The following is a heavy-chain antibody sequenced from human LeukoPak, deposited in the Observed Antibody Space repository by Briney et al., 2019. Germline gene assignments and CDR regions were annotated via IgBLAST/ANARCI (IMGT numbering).Heavy chain of an antibody. Sequence: GGSLRLSCAASGFTFSSYWMSWVRQAPGKGLEWVAHIKQDGSEKYYVDSVKGRFTISRDNAKNSLYLQMNSLRAEDTAVYYCARTGYCSSTSCVGDWFDPWGQGTLVTVSS. CDR3: ARTGYCSSTSCVGDWFDP. V-gene: IGHV3-7*01. D-gene: IGHD2-2*01. CDR2: IKQDGSEK. J-gene: IGHJ5*02. CDR1: GFTFSSYW.